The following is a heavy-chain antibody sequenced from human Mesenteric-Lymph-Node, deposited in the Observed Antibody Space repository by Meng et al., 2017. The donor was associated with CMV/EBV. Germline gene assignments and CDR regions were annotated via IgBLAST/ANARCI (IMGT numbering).Heavy chain of an antibody. Sequence: ASVKVSCKASGYTLTNYGITWVRQAPGQGLEWMGWINTYNGNTNYAQKLQGRVTMTTDTPTNTAYMELRSLKSDDTAVYYCARDMTTVRGERVNWFDPWGQGTLVTVSS. CDR2: INTYNGNT. D-gene: IGHD4-11*01. V-gene: IGHV1-18*01. CDR3: ARDMTTVRGERVNWFDP. CDR1: GYTLTNYG. J-gene: IGHJ5*02.